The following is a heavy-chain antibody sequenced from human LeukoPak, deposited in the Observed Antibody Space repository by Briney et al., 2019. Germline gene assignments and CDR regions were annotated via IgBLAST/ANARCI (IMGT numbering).Heavy chain of an antibody. CDR3: AKQRIVDYYGSGSYYNAYYFDY. V-gene: IGHV3-23*01. D-gene: IGHD3-10*01. CDR1: GFTFSSYA. CDR2: ISGSGGST. Sequence: GGSLRLSCAASGFTFSSYAMRWVRQAPGKGLEWVSAISGSGGSTYYADSVKGRFTISRDNSKNTLYLQMNSLRAEDTAVYYCAKQRIVDYYGSGSYYNAYYFDYWGQGTLVTVSS. J-gene: IGHJ4*02.